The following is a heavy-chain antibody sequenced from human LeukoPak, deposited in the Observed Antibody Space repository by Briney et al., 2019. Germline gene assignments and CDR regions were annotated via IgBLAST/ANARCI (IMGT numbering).Heavy chain of an antibody. D-gene: IGHD6-13*01. CDR3: ARGGSSWYDWFDP. Sequence: GGSLRLSCAASGFTFSSYAMHWVRQAPGKGLEWVAVISYDGSNKYYADSVKGRFIISRDNSKNTLYLQMNSLRAEDTAVYYCARGGSSWYDWFDPWGQGTLVTVSS. V-gene: IGHV3-30*01. J-gene: IGHJ5*02. CDR1: GFTFSSYA. CDR2: ISYDGSNK.